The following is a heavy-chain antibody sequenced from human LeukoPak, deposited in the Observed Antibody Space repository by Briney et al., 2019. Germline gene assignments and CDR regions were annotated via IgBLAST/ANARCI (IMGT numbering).Heavy chain of an antibody. CDR2: ISSSSGII. V-gene: IGHV3-48*04. Sequence: PGGSLRLSCAASGFTFSNYNMNWVRQAPGKGLEWVSYISSSSGIIYYADSVKGRFTISRDNAKNSLYLQIDSLRVEDTAVYYCATDFNKGFDPWGQGTLVTVSS. D-gene: IGHD1/OR15-1a*01. CDR3: ATDFNKGFDP. J-gene: IGHJ5*02. CDR1: GFTFSNYN.